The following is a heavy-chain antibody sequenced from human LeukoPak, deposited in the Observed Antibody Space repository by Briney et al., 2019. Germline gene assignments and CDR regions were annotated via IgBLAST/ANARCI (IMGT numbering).Heavy chain of an antibody. V-gene: IGHV4-39*01. Sequence: PSETLSLTCTVSGGSISSSSYYWGWIRQPPGKGLEWIGSIYYSGSTYYNPSLKSRVTISVDTSKNQFSLKLSSVTAADTAVYYCARRGIRFLEWSTVGGWFDPWGQGTLVTVSS. J-gene: IGHJ5*02. CDR2: IYYSGST. D-gene: IGHD3-3*01. CDR3: ARRGIRFLEWSTVGGWFDP. CDR1: GGSISSSSYY.